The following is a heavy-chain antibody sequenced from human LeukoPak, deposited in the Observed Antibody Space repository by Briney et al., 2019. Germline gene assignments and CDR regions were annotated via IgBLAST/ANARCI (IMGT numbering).Heavy chain of an antibody. CDR3: ARDRTTVTTFDY. V-gene: IGHV3-48*03. CDR1: GFSFSSYE. D-gene: IGHD4-17*01. Sequence: PGGSLRLSCAASGFSFSSYEMDWVRQAPGKGLQWISYISRGGDEIYYADSVKGRFTVSRDNAKNSLYLQMNTLRAEDTAVYYCARDRTTVTTFDYWGQGTLVTVSS. CDR2: ISRGGDEI. J-gene: IGHJ4*02.